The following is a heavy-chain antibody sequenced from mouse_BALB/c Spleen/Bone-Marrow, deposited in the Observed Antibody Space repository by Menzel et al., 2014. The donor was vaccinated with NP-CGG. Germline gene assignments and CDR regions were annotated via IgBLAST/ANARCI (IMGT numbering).Heavy chain of an antibody. Sequence: VNLVESGPGLEESSQSLSISCTVSGFSLISYGVHWIRRRPGKGLEWLGVIWPGGSTNYNSALMSRLSISKDNSKSXVFLKMNSLQSDDTAMYYCARDLYYDYDVGAMDYWGQGTSVTVSS. CDR3: ARDLYYDYDVGAMDY. J-gene: IGHJ4*01. D-gene: IGHD2-4*01. CDR1: GFSLISYG. CDR2: IWPGGST. V-gene: IGHV2-9*02.